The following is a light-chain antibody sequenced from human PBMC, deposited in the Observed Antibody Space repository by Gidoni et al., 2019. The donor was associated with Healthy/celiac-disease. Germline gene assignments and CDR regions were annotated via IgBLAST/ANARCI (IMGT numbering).Light chain of an antibody. Sequence: EIVLTQSPATLSLSPGERATLSCRASQSVSSYLAWYQQKPGQAPRPLIYDASNRATGIPARFSGSGSGTDFTLTISSLEPEDFAVYYCQQRSNWPPTVTFGGGTKLEIK. J-gene: IGKJ4*01. CDR1: QSVSSY. CDR2: DAS. CDR3: QQRSNWPPTVT. V-gene: IGKV3-11*01.